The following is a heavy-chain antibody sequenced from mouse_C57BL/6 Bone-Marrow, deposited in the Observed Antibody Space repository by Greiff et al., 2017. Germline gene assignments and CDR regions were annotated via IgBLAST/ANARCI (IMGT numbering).Heavy chain of an antibody. CDR3: ARRSYYYGSRYYLDY. Sequence: VQLQQSGPELVKPGASVKISCKASGYAFSSSWMNWVKQRPGKGLEWLGRIYPGDGDTNYNGKFKGKATLTADKSSSTAYMQLSSLPSEDSAVYFCARRSYYYGSRYYLDYWGQGTTLTVSS. CDR1: GYAFSSSW. CDR2: IYPGDGDT. J-gene: IGHJ2*01. D-gene: IGHD1-1*01. V-gene: IGHV1-82*01.